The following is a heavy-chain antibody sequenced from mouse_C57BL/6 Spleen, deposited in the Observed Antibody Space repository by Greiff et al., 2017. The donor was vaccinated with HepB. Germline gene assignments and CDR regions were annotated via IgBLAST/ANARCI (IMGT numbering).Heavy chain of an antibody. J-gene: IGHJ4*01. CDR3: AGRGNPYAMDY. CDR1: GFTFSSYA. D-gene: IGHD2-1*01. Sequence: EVKVVESGGGLVKPGGSLKLSCAASGFTFSSYAMSWVRQTPEKRLEWVATISDGGSYTYYPDNVKGRFTISRDNAKNNPYLQMSHLKSEDTAMYYCAGRGNPYAMDYWGQGTSVTVSS. V-gene: IGHV5-4*03. CDR2: ISDGGSYT.